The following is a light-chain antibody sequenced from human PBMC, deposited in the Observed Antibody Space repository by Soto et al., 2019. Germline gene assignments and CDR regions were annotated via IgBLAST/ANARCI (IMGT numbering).Light chain of an antibody. Sequence: IQMTQSPSSLSASVGDRVTITCRASQDIRNNLAWFQQKSGRAPKSLMFGASNLQSAVPSRFSGSGSGTDFTLTISSLQPEDFATYYCQQYGSDSFTFGPGTKVDIK. J-gene: IGKJ3*01. CDR3: QQYGSDSFT. CDR1: QDIRNN. V-gene: IGKV1-16*01. CDR2: GAS.